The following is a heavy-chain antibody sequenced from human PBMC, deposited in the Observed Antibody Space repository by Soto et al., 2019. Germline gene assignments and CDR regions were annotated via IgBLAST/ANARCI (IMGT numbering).Heavy chain of an antibody. CDR3: ARRERAAGTDWWFDP. CDR2: MYYRGST. J-gene: IGHJ5*02. V-gene: IGHV4-39*01. Sequence: SETLSLTCSVSGGSIRSSNDYWGWIRQPPGKGLEWIGSMYYRGSTYYNPSLQSRVTISVDTSNNQFSLKLSSVTAADTAVYYCARRERAAGTDWWFDPWGQGTLVTVS. D-gene: IGHD6-13*01. CDR1: GGSIRSSNDY.